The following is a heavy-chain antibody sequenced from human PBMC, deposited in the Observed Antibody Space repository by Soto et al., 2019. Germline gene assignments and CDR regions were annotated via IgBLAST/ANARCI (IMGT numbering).Heavy chain of an antibody. J-gene: IGHJ4*02. CDR3: ARESIYFDY. CDR1: GFTFSSYE. CDR2: ISNSGSTI. V-gene: IGHV3-48*03. Sequence: HPGGSLRLSCAASGFTFSSYEMNWVRQAPGKGLEWVSYISNSGSTIYYTDSVKGRFTISRDNAKNSLYLQMSSLRAEDTAVYYCARESIYFDYWGQGALVTVFS.